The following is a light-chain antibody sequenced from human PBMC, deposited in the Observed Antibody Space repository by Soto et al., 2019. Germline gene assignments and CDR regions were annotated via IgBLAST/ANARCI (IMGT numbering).Light chain of an antibody. V-gene: IGLV1-40*01. CDR1: SSNIGAGYD. CDR3: QSYDSSLSAYV. Sequence: QSALAQPPSVSGAPGQKVTISCTGSSSNIGAGYDLHWYQQLPGTAPKLLLYGNNNRPSGVPDQFSGSKSGTSASLAITGLQAEDEADYYCQSYDSSLSAYVFGTGTKVTVL. CDR2: GNN. J-gene: IGLJ1*01.